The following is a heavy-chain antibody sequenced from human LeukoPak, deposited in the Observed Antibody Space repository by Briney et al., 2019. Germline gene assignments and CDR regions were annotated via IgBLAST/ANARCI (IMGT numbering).Heavy chain of an antibody. CDR2: FNSDGSTT. D-gene: IGHD6-6*01. J-gene: IGHJ6*02. CDR1: GFTFSSYW. V-gene: IGHV3-74*01. CDR3: ARGTVAARDYYGTDV. Sequence: GGSLRLSCAASGFTFSSYWMHWVRQAPGKGLVWVSRFNSDGSTTTYADSVKGRFTISRDNAKNTLYLQMNSLRAEDTAVYYCARGTVAARDYYGTDVWGQGTTVTVSS.